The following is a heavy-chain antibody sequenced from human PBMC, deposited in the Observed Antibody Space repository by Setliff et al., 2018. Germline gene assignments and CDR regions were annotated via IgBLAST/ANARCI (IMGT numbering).Heavy chain of an antibody. V-gene: IGHV5-51*01. Sequence: PGESLKISCRGSGYTFTNYWIAWVRQMPGKGLEWMGIINPGDSDTRYSPSFQGQVTISADKSINTAYLQWVGLKASDTAMYYCAVLQVPLAAPAHFEFWGQGTPVTVSS. CDR2: INPGDSDT. CDR3: AVLQVPLAAPAHFEF. J-gene: IGHJ4*02. CDR1: GYTFTNYW. D-gene: IGHD3-10*01.